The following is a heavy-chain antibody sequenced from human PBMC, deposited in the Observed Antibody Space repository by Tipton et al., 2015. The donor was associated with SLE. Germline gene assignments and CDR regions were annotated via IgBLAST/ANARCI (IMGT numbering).Heavy chain of an antibody. Sequence: TLSLTCAVSGYSISSGYYWGWIRQPPGKGLEWTGSIYHSGSTYYNPSLKSRVTISVDTSKNQFSLKLSSVTAADTAVYYCARDGVDYGYWGQGTLVTVSS. CDR1: GYSISSGYY. D-gene: IGHD4-17*01. CDR3: ARDGVDYGY. V-gene: IGHV4-38-2*02. CDR2: IYHSGST. J-gene: IGHJ4*02.